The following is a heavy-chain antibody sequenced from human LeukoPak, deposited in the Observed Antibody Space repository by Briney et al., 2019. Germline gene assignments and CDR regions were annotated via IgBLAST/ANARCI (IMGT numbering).Heavy chain of an antibody. Sequence: SETLSLTCVVSGGSISPYYWSWIRQTPGKGLEWIGYIDPSGSASYNPSLKSRVTIFVDTSKNLFSLILTSVSASDTAIYYCARDHWLFSSKTWYYYGMDVWGQGTTVTVSS. CDR1: GGSISPYY. V-gene: IGHV4-59*01. CDR2: IDPSGSA. D-gene: IGHD3-9*01. CDR3: ARDHWLFSSKTWYYYGMDV. J-gene: IGHJ6*02.